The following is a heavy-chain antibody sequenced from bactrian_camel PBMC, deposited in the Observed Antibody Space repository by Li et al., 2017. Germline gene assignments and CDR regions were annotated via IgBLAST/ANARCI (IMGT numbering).Heavy chain of an antibody. CDR2: IRGGTTK. J-gene: IGHJ4*01. CDR3: AADELVTRLKGLQTCDPNHYDYPD. D-gene: IGHD4*01. V-gene: IGHV3S53*01. Sequence: VESGGGSVQTGGSLRLSCVISGDTRRGADCIAWLRAVPGQDREGVATIRGGTTKIYSDSVKGRFTISRDNARNTVYLQMNDLKPEDSAMYYCAADELVTRLKGLQTCDPNHYDYPDWGQGTQVTVS. CDR1: GDTRRGAD.